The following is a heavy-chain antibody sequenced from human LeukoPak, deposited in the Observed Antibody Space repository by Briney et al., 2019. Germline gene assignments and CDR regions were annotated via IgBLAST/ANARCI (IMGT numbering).Heavy chain of an antibody. CDR3: ARDFSGYYGHYFDY. Sequence: ASVKVPCKASGGTFSSYAISWVRQAPGQGLEWMGGIIPIFGTANYAQKFQGRVTITADESTSTAYMELSSLRSEDTAVYYCARDFSGYYGHYFDYWGQGTLVTVSS. CDR1: GGTFSSYA. CDR2: IIPIFGTA. D-gene: IGHD3-22*01. J-gene: IGHJ4*02. V-gene: IGHV1-69*13.